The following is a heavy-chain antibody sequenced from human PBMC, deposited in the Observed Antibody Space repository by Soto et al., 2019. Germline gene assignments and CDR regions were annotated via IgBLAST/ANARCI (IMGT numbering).Heavy chain of an antibody. Sequence: PSETLSLTCSVSGASISSRSYYWGWIRQPPGKGLEWIGSIYYSGTTHYSPSLKSRVTISVDTSKSQFSLKMNSVTAADTAIYYCARGLMTFDNWGQGALVTVSS. D-gene: IGHD3-16*01. CDR3: ARGLMTFDN. J-gene: IGHJ4*02. CDR1: GASISSRSYY. CDR2: IYYSGTT. V-gene: IGHV4-39*01.